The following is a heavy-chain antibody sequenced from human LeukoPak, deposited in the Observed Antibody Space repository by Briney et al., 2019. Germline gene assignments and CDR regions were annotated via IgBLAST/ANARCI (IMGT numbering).Heavy chain of an antibody. V-gene: IGHV4-59*01. Sequence: SETLSLTCTVSGGSISSYYWSWIRQPPGKELEWIGCIYYSGSTNYNPSLKSRVTISLGTSENRFSLELSAVTAADTAVYYCARDRGQSFSSPWGDAFDIWGQGTKVSVSS. CDR3: ARDRGQSFSSPWGDAFDI. J-gene: IGHJ3*02. D-gene: IGHD3-16*01. CDR1: GGSISSYY. CDR2: IYYSGST.